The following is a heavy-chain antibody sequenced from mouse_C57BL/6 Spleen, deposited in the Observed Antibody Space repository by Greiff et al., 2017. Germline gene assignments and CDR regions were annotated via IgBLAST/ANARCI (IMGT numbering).Heavy chain of an antibody. Sequence: EVKVEESGGGLVQPGGSMKLSCAASGFTFSDAWMDWVRQSPEKGLEWVAEIRNKANNHATYYAESVKGRFTITRDDSKSSVYLQMNSLRAEDTGIYYCTRITTDGWYFDVWGTGTTVTVSS. CDR3: TRITTDGWYFDV. CDR2: IRNKANNHAT. V-gene: IGHV6-6*01. D-gene: IGHD1-1*01. CDR1: GFTFSDAW. J-gene: IGHJ1*03.